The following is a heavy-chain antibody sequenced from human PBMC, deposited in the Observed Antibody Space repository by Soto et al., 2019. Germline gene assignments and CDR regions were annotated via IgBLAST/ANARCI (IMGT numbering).Heavy chain of an antibody. CDR2: IIPILGIA. CDR3: ARVDSRCSGGSCYPAYYIDV. CDR1: GGTFSSYT. V-gene: IGHV1-69*02. J-gene: IGHJ6*03. Sequence: QVQLVQSGAEVKKPGSSVKVSCKASGGTFSSYTISWVRQAPGQGLEWMGRIIPILGIANYAQKFQGRVTITADKSTSTAYMELSSLRSEDTAVYYCARVDSRCSGGSCYPAYYIDVWGKGTTVTVSS. D-gene: IGHD2-15*01.